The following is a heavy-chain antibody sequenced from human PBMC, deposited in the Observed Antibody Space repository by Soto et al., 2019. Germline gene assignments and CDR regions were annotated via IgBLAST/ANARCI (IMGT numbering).Heavy chain of an antibody. CDR3: ARDGYDSSGYYQLYFDY. Sequence: ASVKVSCKASGYTFTSYGISWVRQAPGQGLEWMGWISAYNGNTNYAQKLQGRVTMTTDTSTSTAYMELRSLRSDDTAVYYCARDGYDSSGYYQLYFDYWGQGTLVTVSS. CDR1: GYTFTSYG. J-gene: IGHJ4*02. V-gene: IGHV1-18*01. D-gene: IGHD3-22*01. CDR2: ISAYNGNT.